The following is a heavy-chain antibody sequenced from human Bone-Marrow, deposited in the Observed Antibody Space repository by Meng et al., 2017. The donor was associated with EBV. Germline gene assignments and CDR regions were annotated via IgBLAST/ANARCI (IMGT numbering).Heavy chain of an antibody. CDR2: IPSDGNI. D-gene: IGHD1-14*01. CDR1: GFTFSGYG. CDR3: ARDLSGRFDP. J-gene: IGHJ5*02. V-gene: IGHV3-30*03. Sequence: VVGSGGGVVQPGRSLRLSCAASGFTFSGYGMFWVRQAPGKGPEWVAIIPSDGNIYYADSVKGRFTISRDNSKNTLYLQMNSLRGEDTAVYYCARDLSGRFDPWGQGTLVTVSS.